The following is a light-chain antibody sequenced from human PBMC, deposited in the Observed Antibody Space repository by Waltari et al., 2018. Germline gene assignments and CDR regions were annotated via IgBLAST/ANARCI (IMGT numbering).Light chain of an antibody. J-gene: IGKJ4*01. Sequence: DIQMTQSPSSVSASVGDRVTITCRASQSISTYLNWYQQKPGKAPTLLIYTTSNLQPGVPSRFSCSGSGTDFTLTISSLHPEDFATYYCQQTYSTPPLTFGGGTKVEIK. CDR3: QQTYSTPPLT. V-gene: IGKV1-39*01. CDR2: TTS. CDR1: QSISTY.